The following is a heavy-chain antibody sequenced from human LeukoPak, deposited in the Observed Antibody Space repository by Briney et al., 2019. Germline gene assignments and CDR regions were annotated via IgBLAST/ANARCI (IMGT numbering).Heavy chain of an antibody. CDR2: IKSKTEGGTT. CDR1: GFTFSSYG. J-gene: IGHJ3*02. D-gene: IGHD2-2*01. CDR3: TRRDIVVGPAAMGGAFDI. Sequence: PGRSLRLSCAASGFTFSSYGIHWVRQAPGKGLEWVGRIKSKTEGGTTDYAAPVKGSFTISRDDSKNTLYLQMNSLKTEDTAVYYCTRRDIVVGPAAMGGAFDIWGQGTMVTVSS. V-gene: IGHV3-15*07.